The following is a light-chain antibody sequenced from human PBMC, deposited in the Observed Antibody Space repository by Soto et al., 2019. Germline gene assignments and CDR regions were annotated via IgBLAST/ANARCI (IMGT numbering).Light chain of an antibody. CDR3: QHYNSYGT. V-gene: IGKV1-5*03. CDR1: QTISSW. Sequence: DIQMTQSPSTLSGSVGERAPTTCRASQTISSWLAWYQQKPGKAPKLLIYKASTLKSRVPSRFSGSGSGTEFTPTISSLQPDEFATYYCQHYNSYGTFGQGTKVDIK. J-gene: IGKJ1*01. CDR2: KAS.